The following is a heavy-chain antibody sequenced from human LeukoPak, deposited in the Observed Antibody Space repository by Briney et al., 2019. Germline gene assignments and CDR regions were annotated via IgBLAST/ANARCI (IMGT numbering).Heavy chain of an antibody. V-gene: IGHV3-53*01. CDR1: GFIVSSNY. Sequence: GGSLRLSCAVSGFIVSSNYMSWVRQAPGKGLEWVSVIYSGGSTYYAGSVKGRFTISRDNSKNTVYLQMNSLRAEDTAVYYCANTHLGYCGNVKCQNDYWGQGTLVTVSS. J-gene: IGHJ4*02. D-gene: IGHD2-8*01. CDR2: IYSGGST. CDR3: ANTHLGYCGNVKCQNDY.